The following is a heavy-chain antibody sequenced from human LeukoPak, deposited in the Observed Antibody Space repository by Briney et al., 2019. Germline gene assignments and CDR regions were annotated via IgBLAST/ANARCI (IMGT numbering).Heavy chain of an antibody. CDR2: IYYSGST. Sequence: KPSETLSLTCSVSGGTISSNYWSWIRQPPGKGLEWIGNIYYSGSTNYNPSLKSRVTLSVDTSKNQFSLKLSSVTAADTAVYYCARVHQQLLPFDYWGQGILVTVSS. V-gene: IGHV4-59*01. J-gene: IGHJ4*02. CDR1: GGTISSNY. CDR3: ARVHQQLLPFDY. D-gene: IGHD6-13*01.